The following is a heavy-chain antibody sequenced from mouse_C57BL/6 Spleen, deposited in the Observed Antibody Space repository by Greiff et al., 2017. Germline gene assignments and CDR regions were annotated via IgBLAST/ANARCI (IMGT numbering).Heavy chain of an antibody. CDR1: GYTFTEYT. V-gene: IGHV1-62-2*01. CDR3: ARHEDTYDYDGGYFDY. CDR2: FYPGSGSI. Sequence: QVQLQQSGAELVKPGASVKLSCKASGYTFTEYTIHWVKQRSGQGLEWIGWFYPGSGSIKYNEKFKDKATLTADKSSSTVYMELSRLTSEDSAVYFCARHEDTYDYDGGYFDYWGQGTTLTVSS. J-gene: IGHJ2*01. D-gene: IGHD2-4*01.